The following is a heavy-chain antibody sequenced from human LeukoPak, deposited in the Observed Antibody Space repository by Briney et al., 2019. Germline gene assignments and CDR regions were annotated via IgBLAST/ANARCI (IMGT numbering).Heavy chain of an antibody. CDR2: IIPLIGVT. J-gene: IGHJ6*02. D-gene: IGHD3-22*01. Sequence: SLTVSCKASGGTFTSYAFSWVRRAPGQGLEWMGRIIPLIGVTDSAQKFRDRVTITADKSTSTAYMELTSLRSEDTAVYYCATYNVDNYDTSDGMDVWGQGTSVTVSS. CDR3: ATYNVDNYDTSDGMDV. CDR1: GGTFTSYA. V-gene: IGHV1-69*04.